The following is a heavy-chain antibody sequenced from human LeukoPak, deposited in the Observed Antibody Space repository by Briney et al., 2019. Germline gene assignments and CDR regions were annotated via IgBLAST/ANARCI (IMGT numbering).Heavy chain of an antibody. CDR2: VKQDGSEK. J-gene: IGHJ4*02. CDR1: GFTFTNDW. CDR3: SRVGPGGAGAFDY. D-gene: IGHD6-13*01. Sequence: GGSLRLSCAASGFTFTNDWMSWVRQAPGKGLEWVANVKQDGSEKDYVDSVKGRFTISGDNAKNLLYLQMNSLRTEDTAVYYCSRVGPGGAGAFDYWGQGTLVTVSS. V-gene: IGHV3-7*04.